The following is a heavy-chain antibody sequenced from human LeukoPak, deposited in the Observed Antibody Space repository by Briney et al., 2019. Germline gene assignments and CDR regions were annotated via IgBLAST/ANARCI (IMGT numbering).Heavy chain of an antibody. CDR3: ARVSHGVLWFGEFSGAFDI. J-gene: IGHJ3*02. CDR2: IYYSGST. D-gene: IGHD3-10*01. V-gene: IGHV4-59*01. Sequence: SETLSLTCTVSGGSISSYYWSWIRQPPGKGLEWIGYIYYSGSTNYNPSLKSRVTISVDTSKNQFSLKLSPVTAADTAVYYCARVSHGVLWFGEFSGAFDIWGQGTMVTVSS. CDR1: GGSISSYY.